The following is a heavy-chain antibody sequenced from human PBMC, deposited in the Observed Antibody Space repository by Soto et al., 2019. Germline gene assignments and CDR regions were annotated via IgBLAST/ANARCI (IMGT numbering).Heavy chain of an antibody. CDR1: GFTFSSYR. CDR2: ISSSSSYI. CDR3: ARVGGGYQLLHAFDI. J-gene: IGHJ3*02. D-gene: IGHD2-2*01. V-gene: IGHV3-21*01. Sequence: GGSLRLSCAPSGFTFSSYRMNWVRQAPGQGLEWVSSISSSSSYIYYADSVKGRFTISRDNAKNSLYLQMNSLRAEDTAVYYCARVGGGYQLLHAFDIWGQGTMVTVSS.